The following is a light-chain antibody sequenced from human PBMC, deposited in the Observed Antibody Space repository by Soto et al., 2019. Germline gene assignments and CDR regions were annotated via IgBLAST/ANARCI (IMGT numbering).Light chain of an antibody. V-gene: IGKV3-15*01. CDR1: QSVSSN. CDR2: GAY. Sequence: EIVMTQSPVTLSVSPGERATLSCRASQSVSSNLAWYQQKPGQAPRLIIYGAYTRATGIPARFSGSGSGTEFTLTISSLQSEDFAVYYCQQYNNWPPITXGQGTRLEIK. J-gene: IGKJ5*01. CDR3: QQYNNWPPIT.